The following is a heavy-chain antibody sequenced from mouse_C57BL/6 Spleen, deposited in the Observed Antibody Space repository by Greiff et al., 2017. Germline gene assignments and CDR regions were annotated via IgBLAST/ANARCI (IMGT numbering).Heavy chain of an antibody. V-gene: IGHV3-6*01. CDR1: GYSITSGYY. CDR3: AIGSAQASFAY. Sequence: EVKLVESGPGLVKPSQSLSLTCSVTGYSITSGYYWNWIRQFPGNKLEWMGYISYDGSNNYNPSLKNRISITRDTSKNQFFLKLNSVTTEDTATYYCAIGSAQASFAYWGQGTLVTVSA. CDR2: ISYDGSN. D-gene: IGHD3-2*02. J-gene: IGHJ3*01.